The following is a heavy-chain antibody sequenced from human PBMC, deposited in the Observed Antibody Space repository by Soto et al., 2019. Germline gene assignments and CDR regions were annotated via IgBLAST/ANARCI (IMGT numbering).Heavy chain of an antibody. CDR2: ISYSGYT. J-gene: IGHJ6*03. CDR1: GGSISGYY. D-gene: IGHD3-10*01. V-gene: IGHV4-59*01. Sequence: QVQLQESGPGLVKPSQTLSLTCIVSGGSISGYYWSWIRQPPGKGLEWIGYISYSGYTNYNPSLKSRVTMSVDTSNNQFALNLSSVTAADTAVYYCAMQFRGSYYYYMDVWGKGTTVTVSS. CDR3: AMQFRGSYYYYMDV.